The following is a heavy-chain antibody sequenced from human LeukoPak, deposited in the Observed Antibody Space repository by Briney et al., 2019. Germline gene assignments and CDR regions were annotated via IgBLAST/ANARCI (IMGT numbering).Heavy chain of an antibody. CDR1: GFTVSSNY. J-gene: IGHJ4*02. CDR3: ASSSLRYFDV. CDR2: IYSGGST. D-gene: IGHD3-9*01. Sequence: GGSLRLSCAASGFTVSSNYMSWVRQAPGKGLEWVSVIYSGGSTYYADSVKGRFTISRGNSKNTLYLQMNSLRAEDTAVYYCASSSLRYFDVWGQGTLVTVSS. V-gene: IGHV3-66*01.